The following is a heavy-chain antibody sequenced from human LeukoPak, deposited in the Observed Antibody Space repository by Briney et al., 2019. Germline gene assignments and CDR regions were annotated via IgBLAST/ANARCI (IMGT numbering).Heavy chain of an antibody. CDR3: ASLPRIAAADPLLRANYYYYMDV. Sequence: SETLSLTCAVYGGSFSGYYWSWIRQPPGKGLEWIGEINHSGSTNYNPSLKSRVTISVDSSKNQFSLKLSSVTATDTAVYYCASLPRIAAADPLLRANYYYYMDVWGKGTTVTVSS. D-gene: IGHD6-13*01. J-gene: IGHJ6*03. V-gene: IGHV4-34*01. CDR2: INHSGST. CDR1: GGSFSGYY.